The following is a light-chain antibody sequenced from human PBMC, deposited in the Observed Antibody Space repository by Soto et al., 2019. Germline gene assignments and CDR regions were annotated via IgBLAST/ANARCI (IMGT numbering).Light chain of an antibody. CDR2: DVS. CDR1: SSDVGGYNY. Sequence: QSALTQPASVSGSPGQSITISCTGTSSDVGGYNYVSWYQQHPGKAPKLMIYDVSNRPSGVSNRFSGSKSGNTASLTISGLHAEDEADYYCISYTSSNVVFGGGTKLTVL. V-gene: IGLV2-14*01. J-gene: IGLJ2*01. CDR3: ISYTSSNVV.